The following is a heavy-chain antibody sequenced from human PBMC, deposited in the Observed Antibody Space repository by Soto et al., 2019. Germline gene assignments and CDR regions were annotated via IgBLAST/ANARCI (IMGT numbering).Heavy chain of an antibody. CDR3: ARDRHYGLDY. CDR1: GFTFSSYA. V-gene: IGHV3-30-3*01. J-gene: IGHJ4*02. Sequence: QVQLVESGGGVVQPGRSLRLSCAASGFTFSSYAMHWVRQAPGKGLEWVAVISYDGSNKYYADSVKGRFTISRDNSKNTLYLQMNSLRAEDTAVYYCARDRHYGLDYWGQGTLVTVSS. D-gene: IGHD3-16*01. CDR2: ISYDGSNK.